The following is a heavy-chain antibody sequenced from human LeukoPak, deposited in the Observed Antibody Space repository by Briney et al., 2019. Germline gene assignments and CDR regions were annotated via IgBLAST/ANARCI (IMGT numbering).Heavy chain of an antibody. J-gene: IGHJ6*02. V-gene: IGHV3-66*01. Sequence: GGSLRLSCAVSGFRVSDYYMSWVRQAPGKGLEWVSVIYSGGSTYYADSVKGRFTISRDNSKNTLYLQMNSLRAEDTAVYYCARDRNYYYGMDVWGQGTTVTVSS. CDR2: IYSGGST. CDR1: GFRVSDYY. CDR3: ARDRNYYYGMDV.